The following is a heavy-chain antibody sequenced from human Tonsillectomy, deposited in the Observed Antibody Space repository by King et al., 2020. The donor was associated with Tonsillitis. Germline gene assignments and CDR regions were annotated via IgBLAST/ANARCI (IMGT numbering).Heavy chain of an antibody. Sequence: QLQESGPGLVKPSETLSLTCTVSGGSISSSSYYWGWIRQPPGQGLEWIGSIYYSGSTYYNPSLKSRVTISVDTSKNQFSLKLSSVTAADTAVYYCASLQSGSGPPYFDYWGQGTLVTVSS. CDR3: ASLQSGSGPPYFDY. CDR1: GGSISSSSYY. J-gene: IGHJ4*02. D-gene: IGHD5-12*01. V-gene: IGHV4-39*01. CDR2: IYYSGST.